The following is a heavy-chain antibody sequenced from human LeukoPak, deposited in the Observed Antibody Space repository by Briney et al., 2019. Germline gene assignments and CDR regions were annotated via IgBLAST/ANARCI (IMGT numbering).Heavy chain of an antibody. V-gene: IGHV4-61*01. CDR1: GGSVSSGISY. CDR3: ARGYYDSSGYLISYNWFDP. J-gene: IGHJ5*02. D-gene: IGHD3-22*01. Sequence: SETLSLTCSVSGGSVSSGISYWSWIRQPPGEGLEWIAYISDSGGSDYNPSLRGRVTISLDTSKNQFSLRLTSVTAADTAVYYCARGYYDSSGYLISYNWFDPWGQGTLVTVSS. CDR2: ISDSGGS.